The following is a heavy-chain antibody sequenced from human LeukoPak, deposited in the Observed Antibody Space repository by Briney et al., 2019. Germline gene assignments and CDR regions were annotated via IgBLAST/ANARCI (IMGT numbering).Heavy chain of an antibody. CDR2: IWYDGSNK. D-gene: IGHD3-22*01. CDR1: GFTFSSYG. CDR3: ARVILDSSGYYDAFDI. V-gene: IGHV3-33*01. Sequence: PGRSLRLSCAASGFTFSSYGMHWVRQAPGKGLEGVAVIWYDGSNKYYADSVKGRFTISRDNSKKTLYLQMNSLRAEDTAVYYCARVILDSSGYYDAFDIWGQGTMVTVSS. J-gene: IGHJ3*02.